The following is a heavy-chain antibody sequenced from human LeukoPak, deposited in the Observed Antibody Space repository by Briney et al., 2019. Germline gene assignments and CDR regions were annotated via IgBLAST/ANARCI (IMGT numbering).Heavy chain of an antibody. V-gene: IGHV3-7*01. CDR2: IKQDGGEK. CDR1: GFTFSSYW. CDR3: ARDDCSSISCYHNWFDP. D-gene: IGHD2-2*01. J-gene: IGHJ5*02. Sequence: GGSLRLSCAASGFTFSSYWMSWVRQAPGKGLEWVANIKQDGGEKYYVGSVKGRFTTSRDNAKNSLYLQMNSLRAEDTAVYYCARDDCSSISCYHNWFDPWGQGTLVTVSS.